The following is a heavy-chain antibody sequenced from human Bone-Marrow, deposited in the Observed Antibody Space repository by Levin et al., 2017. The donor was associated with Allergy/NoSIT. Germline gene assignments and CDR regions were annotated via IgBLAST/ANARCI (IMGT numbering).Heavy chain of an antibody. Sequence: PSQTLSLTCTVSGGSISSYYWSWIRQPPGKGLEWIGYIYYSGSTNYNPSLKSRVTISVDTSKNQFSLKLSSVTAADTAVYYCASANTGIAAAWGQGTLVTVSS. CDR3: ASANTGIAAA. J-gene: IGHJ4*02. D-gene: IGHD6-13*01. CDR1: GGSISSYY. CDR2: IYYSGST. V-gene: IGHV4-59*01.